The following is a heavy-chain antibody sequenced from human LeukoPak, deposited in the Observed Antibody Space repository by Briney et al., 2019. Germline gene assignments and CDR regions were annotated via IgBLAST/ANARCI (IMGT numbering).Heavy chain of an antibody. CDR2: IIPIFGTA. Sequence: PGASVKVSCKASGGTFSSYAISWVRQAPGQGLEWMGGIIPIFGTANYAQKFQGRVTITADKSTSTAYMELRSLRSDDTAVYYCARAYYDFWSGYYRSYYYYYMDVWGKGTTVTVSS. J-gene: IGHJ6*03. D-gene: IGHD3-3*01. CDR1: GGTFSSYA. CDR3: ARAYYDFWSGYYRSYYYYYMDV. V-gene: IGHV1-69*06.